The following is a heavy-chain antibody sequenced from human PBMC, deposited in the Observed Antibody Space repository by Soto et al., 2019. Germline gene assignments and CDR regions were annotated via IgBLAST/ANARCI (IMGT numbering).Heavy chain of an antibody. CDR1: GFTFINYA. J-gene: IGHJ2*01. CDR2: ISGGGDAT. D-gene: IGHD2-21*01. CDR3: ARKVVGSTSRPDYWYFDI. V-gene: IGHV3-23*01. Sequence: EVQLLESGGDSVQPGGSVRLSCAGSGFTFINYAMNWVRQAPGKGLEWVLTISGGGDATFFADSVRGRFTFSRDNSKNTVTLQMNSLGVDDTAVYYCARKVVGSTSRPDYWYFDIWGRGTLVTVSS.